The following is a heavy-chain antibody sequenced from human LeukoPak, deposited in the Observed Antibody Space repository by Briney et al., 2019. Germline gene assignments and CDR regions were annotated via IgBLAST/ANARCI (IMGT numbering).Heavy chain of an antibody. V-gene: IGHV3-30*18. CDR3: AKDNTIRGYCSGGSCSY. J-gene: IGHJ4*02. CDR1: GFTFSSYG. D-gene: IGHD2-15*01. CDR2: ISYDGSNK. Sequence: GGSLRLSCAASGFTFSSYGMHWVRQAPGKGLEWVAVISYDGSNKYYADSVKGRFTISRDNSKNTLYLQMNSLRAEDTAVYYCAKDNTIRGYCSGGSCSYWGQGTLVTVSS.